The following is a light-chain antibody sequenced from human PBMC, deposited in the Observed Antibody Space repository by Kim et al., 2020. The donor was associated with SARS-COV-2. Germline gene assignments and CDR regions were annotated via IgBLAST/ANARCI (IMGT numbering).Light chain of an antibody. V-gene: IGKV1-9*01. Sequence: IQLTQSPSSLSASLGDRVTITCRASQGISSYLAWYQQKPGKAPKVLIYAASTFQSGVPSRFSGSGSGTDFTLTISSLQPEDFATYYCQQVYSPPFTFGPGTKVDIK. CDR2: AAS. CDR3: QQVYSPPFT. CDR1: QGISSY. J-gene: IGKJ3*01.